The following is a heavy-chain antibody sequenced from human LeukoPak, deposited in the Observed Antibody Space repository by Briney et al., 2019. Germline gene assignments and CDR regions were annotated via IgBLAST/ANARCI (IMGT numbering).Heavy chain of an antibody. V-gene: IGHV1-18*04. CDR1: GYTFSSYG. J-gene: IGHJ5*02. Sequence: ASVKVSCKASGYTFSSYGISWVRQAPGQGLERMGWISAYNGNTNYAQKLQGRVTMTTDTSTSTAYMELRSLRSDDTAAYYCARDQGVAATSWFDPWGQGTLVTVSS. CDR3: ARDQGVAATSWFDP. CDR2: ISAYNGNT. D-gene: IGHD2-15*01.